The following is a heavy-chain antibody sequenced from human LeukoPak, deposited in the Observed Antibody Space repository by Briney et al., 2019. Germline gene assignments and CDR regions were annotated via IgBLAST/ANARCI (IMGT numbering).Heavy chain of an antibody. J-gene: IGHJ4*02. CDR1: GFTFSSYG. CDR2: IRDDGSNK. Sequence: GGSLRLSCAASGFTFSSYGMHWVRQAPGKGLEWVAFIRDDGSNKYYADSVKGRFTISRDNSKNTLYLQMTSLRAEDTAVYYCARTDIVATMNSFDYWGQGTLVTVSS. CDR3: ARTDIVATMNSFDY. V-gene: IGHV3-30*02. D-gene: IGHD5-12*01.